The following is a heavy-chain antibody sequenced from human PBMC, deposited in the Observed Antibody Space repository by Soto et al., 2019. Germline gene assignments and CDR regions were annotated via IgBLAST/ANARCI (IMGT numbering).Heavy chain of an antibody. CDR1: GYTFTSCA. D-gene: IGHD6-13*01. Sequence: ASVKVSCKASGYTFTSCAMHWVRQAPGQRLEWMGWINAGNGNTKYSQKFQGRVTITRDTSASTAYMELSSLRSEDTAVYYCARERPYSSSWYWYYYGLAVWGQGTTDTGSS. CDR3: ARERPYSSSWYWYYYGLAV. CDR2: INAGNGNT. V-gene: IGHV1-3*01. J-gene: IGHJ6*02.